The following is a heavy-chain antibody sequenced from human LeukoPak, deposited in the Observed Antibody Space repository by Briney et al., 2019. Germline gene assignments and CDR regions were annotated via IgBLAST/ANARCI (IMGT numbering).Heavy chain of an antibody. D-gene: IGHD2-21*01. J-gene: IGHJ4*02. Sequence: GGSLRLSCAAPGFTFSNQAMSWVRQAPGKGMEWVSSISGDDGGTYYADSVKGRFTISRDNSKNTLYLQMNSLRAEDTAVYYCAKEIVVLDYAFWGQETLVTVSS. V-gene: IGHV3-23*01. CDR1: GFTFSNQA. CDR2: ISGDDGGT. CDR3: AKEIVVLDYAF.